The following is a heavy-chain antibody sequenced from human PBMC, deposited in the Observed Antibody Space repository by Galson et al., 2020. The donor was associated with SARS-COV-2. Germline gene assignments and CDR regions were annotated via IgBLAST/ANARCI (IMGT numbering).Heavy chain of an antibody. D-gene: IGHD3-22*01. CDR2: IYPGDSDT. Sequence: GESLKISCKGSGYSFTSYWIGWVRQMPGKGLEWMGIIYPGDSDTRYSPSFQGQVTISADKSISTAYLQWSSLKASDTAMYCCAGTYDSSGYGFDYWGQGTLVTVSS. CDR1: GYSFTSYW. CDR3: AGTYDSSGYGFDY. V-gene: IGHV5-51*01. J-gene: IGHJ4*02.